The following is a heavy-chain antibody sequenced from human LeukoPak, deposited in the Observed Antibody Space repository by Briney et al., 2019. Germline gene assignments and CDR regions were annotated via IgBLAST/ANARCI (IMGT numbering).Heavy chain of an antibody. D-gene: IGHD2-15*01. J-gene: IGHJ5*02. V-gene: IGHV4-30-2*01. CDR2: IYHSEST. Sequence: SETLSLTCAVSGGSISSGGYSWSWIRQPPGKGLEWIGYIYHSESTYYNPSLKSRVTISVDRSKNQFSLKLSSVTAADTAVYYCAARSGGDPNWFDPWGQGTLVTVSS. CDR1: GGSISSGGYS. CDR3: AARSGGDPNWFDP.